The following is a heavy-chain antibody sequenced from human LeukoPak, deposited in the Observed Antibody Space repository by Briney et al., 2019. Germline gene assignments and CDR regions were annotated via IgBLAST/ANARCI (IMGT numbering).Heavy chain of an antibody. CDR3: ARKTDSGGQGDY. CDR1: GFTVSVNY. J-gene: IGHJ4*02. V-gene: IGHV3-66*01. D-gene: IGHD3-22*01. Sequence: GGSLRLSCAAFGFTVSVNYMSWVRQAPGKGLECVSVIYSGGNIYYADSVKGRFTISRDNSKNTLYLQMNSLRAEDTAVYYCARKTDSGGQGDYWGPGTLVTVSS. CDR2: IYSGGNI.